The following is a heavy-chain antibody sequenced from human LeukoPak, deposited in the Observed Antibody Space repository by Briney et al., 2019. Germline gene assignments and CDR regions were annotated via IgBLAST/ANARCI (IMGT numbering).Heavy chain of an antibody. Sequence: GGSLRLSCAASGFTFNSYAMSWVRQATVKGLEWVSAISGSGGSTYYADSVKGRFTISRDNSKNTLYLQMNSLRAEDTAVYYCAKAAMATPSFDYWGQGTLVTVSS. D-gene: IGHD5-24*01. V-gene: IGHV3-23*01. CDR1: GFTFNSYA. CDR2: ISGSGGST. CDR3: AKAAMATPSFDY. J-gene: IGHJ4*02.